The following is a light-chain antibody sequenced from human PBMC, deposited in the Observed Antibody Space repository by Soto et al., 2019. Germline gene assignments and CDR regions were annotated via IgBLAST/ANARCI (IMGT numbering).Light chain of an antibody. CDR2: DAS. Sequence: EIVLTQSPATLSLSPGERATLSCRASQSVSNNYLAWYQQKPGQAPRLLIDDASSRATGFPARFSGSGFGTDFPLTISRLEPEDFAVYCWQQRSSWPITFGQGTRLEIK. V-gene: IGKV3D-20*02. CDR3: QQRSSWPIT. CDR1: QSVSNNY. J-gene: IGKJ5*01.